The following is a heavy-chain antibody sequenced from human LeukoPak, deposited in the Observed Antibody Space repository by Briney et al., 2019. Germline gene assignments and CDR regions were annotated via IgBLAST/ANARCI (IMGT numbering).Heavy chain of an antibody. J-gene: IGHJ3*02. CDR2: IYYSGST. D-gene: IGHD3-10*01. CDR1: GGSISSGDYY. CDR3: ARDRGPGGDFPGKIDFDI. Sequence: SQTLSLTCTVSGGSISSGDYYWSWIRQPPGKGLEWIGYIYYSGSTYYSPSLKSRVTISVDTSKNQFSLKLSSVTAADTAVYYCARDRGPGGDFPGKIDFDIWGQGTMVTVSS. V-gene: IGHV4-30-4*08.